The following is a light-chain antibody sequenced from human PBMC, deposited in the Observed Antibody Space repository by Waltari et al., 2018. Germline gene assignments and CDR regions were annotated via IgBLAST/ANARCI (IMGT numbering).Light chain of an antibody. J-gene: IGLJ2*01. CDR1: SSDVGGYNY. CDR2: EVS. CDR3: SSYAGSNNFDVV. Sequence: QSALTQPPSASGSPGQSVTISCTGTSSDVGGYNYVSWYQQHPGKAPKLMIYEVSKRPSGGPDRFSGSKSGNTASLTVSGLQAEDEADYYCSSYAGSNNFDVVFGGGTKLTVL. V-gene: IGLV2-8*01.